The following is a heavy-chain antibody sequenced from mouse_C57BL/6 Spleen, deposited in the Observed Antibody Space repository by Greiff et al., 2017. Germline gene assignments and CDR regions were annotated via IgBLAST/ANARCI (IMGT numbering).Heavy chain of an antibody. CDR1: GYTFTGYW. CDR2: ILPGGGST. Sequence: QVQLQQSGAELMKPGASVKLSCKATGYTFTGYWIEWVKQRPGHGLEWIGEILPGGGSTNYNEKFKGKATFTADTSSNTAYMQLSSLTTEDSAIYYRARSGGSSFYYYAMDYWGQGTSVTVSS. D-gene: IGHD1-1*01. J-gene: IGHJ4*01. CDR3: ARSGGSSFYYYAMDY. V-gene: IGHV1-9*01.